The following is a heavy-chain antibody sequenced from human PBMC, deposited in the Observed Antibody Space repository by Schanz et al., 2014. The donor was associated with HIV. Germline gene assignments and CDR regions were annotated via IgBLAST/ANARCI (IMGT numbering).Heavy chain of an antibody. J-gene: IGHJ6*02. CDR1: GFTFSSYA. CDR2: ISYDGTNE. CDR3: ARDLVLGAGTTAMDV. V-gene: IGHV3-30*03. D-gene: IGHD1-1*01. Sequence: QVQLVESGGCVVQPGGSLRLSCAASGFTFSSYAMSWVRQAPGKGLEWVAVISYDGTNEYYADSVKGRFTVSRDNSKDTLYLQMNSLRAEDTAVYYCARDLVLGAGTTAMDVWGRGTTVTVSS.